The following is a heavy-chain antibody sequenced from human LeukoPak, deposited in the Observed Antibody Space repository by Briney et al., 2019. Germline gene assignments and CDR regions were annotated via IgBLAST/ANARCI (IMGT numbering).Heavy chain of an antibody. D-gene: IGHD2-2*01. CDR2: ISDSGGRT. V-gene: IGHV3-23*01. Sequence: GGSLRLSCAASGFTFSSYAMDWVRQAPGKGLEWVSYISDSGGRTYYADSVKGRFTISRDNSKNTLYLQLNSPGAEDTAVYYCTKERVTSDGEPFDSWGPGTLVTVSS. J-gene: IGHJ4*02. CDR3: TKERVTSDGEPFDS. CDR1: GFTFSSYA.